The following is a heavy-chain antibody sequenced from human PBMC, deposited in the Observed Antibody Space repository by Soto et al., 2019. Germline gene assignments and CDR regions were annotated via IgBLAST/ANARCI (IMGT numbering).Heavy chain of an antibody. V-gene: IGHV1-69*06. D-gene: IGHD3-3*01. J-gene: IGHJ6*02. Sequence: ASVNVSCKASGGTFSSYAISWVRQAPGQGLELMGGIIPIFGTANYAQKFQGRVTITADKSTSTAYMELSSLRSEDTAVYYCARASVVLRFLEWLPSGGMDVWGQGTTVTVYS. CDR2: IIPIFGTA. CDR3: ARASVVLRFLEWLPSGGMDV. CDR1: GGTFSSYA.